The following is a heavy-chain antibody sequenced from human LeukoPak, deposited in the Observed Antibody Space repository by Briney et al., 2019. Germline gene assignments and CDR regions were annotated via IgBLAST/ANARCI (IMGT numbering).Heavy chain of an antibody. Sequence: SETLSLTCTVSGGSISSSSYYWGWIRQPPGKGLEWIGDTHHSGVTNYNASLKSRVTISVDKSKNQLSLELTSVTAADTAVYYCARGRGSSWYYFDYWGQGTLVTVSS. CDR2: THHSGVT. V-gene: IGHV4-61*05. J-gene: IGHJ4*02. CDR1: GGSISSSSYY. D-gene: IGHD6-13*01. CDR3: ARGRGSSWYYFDY.